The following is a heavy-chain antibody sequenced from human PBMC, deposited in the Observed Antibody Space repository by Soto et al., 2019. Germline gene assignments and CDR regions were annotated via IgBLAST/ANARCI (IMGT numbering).Heavy chain of an antibody. CDR2: IWYDGSNK. J-gene: IGHJ6*02. Sequence: QVQLVESGGGVVQPGRSLRLSCAASGFTFSSYGMHWVRQAPGKGLEWVAVIWYDGSNKYYADSVKGRFTISRDNSKNTLYLQMNSLRAEDTAVYYCARDFVSLNYYYYYGMDVWGQVTTVTVAS. V-gene: IGHV3-33*01. CDR3: ARDFVSLNYYYYYGMDV. D-gene: IGHD1-26*01. CDR1: GFTFSSYG.